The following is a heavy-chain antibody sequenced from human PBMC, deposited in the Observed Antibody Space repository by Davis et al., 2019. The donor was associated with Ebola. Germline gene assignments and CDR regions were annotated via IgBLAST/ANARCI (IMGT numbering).Heavy chain of an antibody. CDR3: ARSKYSNYYYGMDV. CDR1: GYTFTSYG. D-gene: IGHD6-6*01. Sequence: AASVKVSCKASGYTFTSYGISWVRQAPGQGLEWMGRINPNSGGTNYAQKPQGRVTMTTDTSTSTAYMELRSLRSDDTAVYYCARSKYSNYYYGMDVWGKGTTVTVSS. J-gene: IGHJ6*04. V-gene: IGHV1-18*04. CDR2: INPNSGGT.